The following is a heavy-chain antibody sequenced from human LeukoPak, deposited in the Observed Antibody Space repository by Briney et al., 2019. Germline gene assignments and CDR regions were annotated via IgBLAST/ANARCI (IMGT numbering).Heavy chain of an antibody. CDR1: GYTLTELS. Sequence: ASVNVSCKVSGYTLTELSMHWVRQAPGKGLEWMGGFDPEDGETIYAQKFQGRVTMTEDTSTDTAYMELSSLRSEDTAVYYCATGELEYSSSDFDYWGQGTLVTVSS. J-gene: IGHJ4*02. CDR3: ATGELEYSSSDFDY. V-gene: IGHV1-24*01. D-gene: IGHD6-6*01. CDR2: FDPEDGET.